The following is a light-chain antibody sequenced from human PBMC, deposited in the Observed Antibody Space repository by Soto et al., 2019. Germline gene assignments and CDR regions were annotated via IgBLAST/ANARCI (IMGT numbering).Light chain of an antibody. CDR3: QQYGTSPPIT. CDR1: PSISSSY. J-gene: IGKJ5*01. V-gene: IGKV3-20*01. Sequence: ENVFAQSPGTLSLSPGGSSPLSRRARPSISSSYLAWYQQKPGQAPRLLISGASSRATGIPARFSGSGSGTDFTLTIRRLEPEDFAVYYCQQYGTSPPITVGQGTRLEIK. CDR2: GAS.